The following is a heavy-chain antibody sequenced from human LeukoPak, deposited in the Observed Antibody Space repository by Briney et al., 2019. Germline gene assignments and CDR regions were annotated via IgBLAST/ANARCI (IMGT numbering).Heavy chain of an antibody. D-gene: IGHD6-6*01. CDR2: ISSSSSYI. CDR3: AREHYSSSRFDY. V-gene: IGHV3-21*01. CDR1: GFTFSSYS. Sequence: GGSLRLSCAASGFTFSSYSMNWVRQAPGNGLEWVSSISSSSSYIYYADSVKGRFTISRDNAKNSLYLQMNSLRAEDTAVYYCAREHYSSSRFDYWGQGTLVTVSS. J-gene: IGHJ4*02.